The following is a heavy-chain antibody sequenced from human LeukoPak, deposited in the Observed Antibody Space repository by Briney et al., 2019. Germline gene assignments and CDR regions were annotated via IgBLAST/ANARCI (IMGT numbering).Heavy chain of an antibody. D-gene: IGHD3-10*01. Sequence: GGSLRLSCAASGFTFSSYAMSWVRQAPGKGLEWVSAISGSGGSTYYADSVKGQFTISRDNSKNTLYLQMNSLRAEDTAVYYCAKSGSGSYLYYFDYWGQGTLVTVSS. CDR2: ISGSGGST. CDR3: AKSGSGSYLYYFDY. V-gene: IGHV3-23*01. CDR1: GFTFSSYA. J-gene: IGHJ4*02.